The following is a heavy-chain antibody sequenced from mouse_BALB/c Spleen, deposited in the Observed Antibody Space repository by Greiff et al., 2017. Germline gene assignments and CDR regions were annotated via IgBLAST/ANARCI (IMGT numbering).Heavy chain of an antibody. V-gene: IGHV1-66*01. CDR3: ARGGTWYFDV. D-gene: IGHD3-3*01. CDR2: IFPGSGNT. J-gene: IGHJ1*01. Sequence: VQLQQSGPELVKPGASVKISCKASGYSFTSYYIHWVKQRPGQGLEWIGWIFPGSGNTKYNEKFKGKATLTADTSSSTAYMQLSSLTSEDSAVYFCARGGTWYFDVWGAGTTVTVSS. CDR1: GYSFTSYY.